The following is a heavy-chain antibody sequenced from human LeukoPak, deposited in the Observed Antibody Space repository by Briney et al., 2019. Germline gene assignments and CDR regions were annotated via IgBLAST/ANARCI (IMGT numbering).Heavy chain of an antibody. CDR3: ARGRITMVRGVISPFDP. CDR2: INPNSGGT. D-gene: IGHD3-10*01. Sequence: ASVKVSCKASGYTFTCYYMHWVRQAPGQGLEWMGWINPNSGGTNYAQKFQGRVTMTRDTSISTAYMELSRLRSDDTAVYYCARGRITMVRGVISPFDPWGQGTLVTVSS. V-gene: IGHV1-2*02. CDR1: GYTFTCYY. J-gene: IGHJ5*02.